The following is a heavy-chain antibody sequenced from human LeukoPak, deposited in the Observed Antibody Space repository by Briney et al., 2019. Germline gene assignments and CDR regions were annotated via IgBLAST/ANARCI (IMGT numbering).Heavy chain of an antibody. D-gene: IGHD3-22*01. Sequence: PSETLSLTCAVSGGSISSINLWSWVRQPPGKGLEWIGEMYLSGTTHSNPSVKSRVTISIDKSKNQFFLNLSSVTAADTAVYYCAGLVGRYSSGLYYYYFDYWGQGTLVTVSS. CDR3: AGLVGRYSSGLYYYYFDY. CDR2: MYLSGTT. CDR1: GGSISSINL. J-gene: IGHJ4*02. V-gene: IGHV4-4*02.